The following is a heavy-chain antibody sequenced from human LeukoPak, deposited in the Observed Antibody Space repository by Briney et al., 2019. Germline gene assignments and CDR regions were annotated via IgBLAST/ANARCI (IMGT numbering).Heavy chain of an antibody. Sequence: GGSLRLSCAASGFTFSSYGMHWVRQAPGKGLEWVAVISYDGSNKYYADSVKGRFTISRDNSKNTLYLQMNSLRAEDTAVYYCAKDGKLLWFGDNYYLDYWGQGTLVTVSS. CDR2: ISYDGSNK. V-gene: IGHV3-30*18. CDR3: AKDGKLLWFGDNYYLDY. CDR1: GFTFSSYG. D-gene: IGHD3-10*01. J-gene: IGHJ4*02.